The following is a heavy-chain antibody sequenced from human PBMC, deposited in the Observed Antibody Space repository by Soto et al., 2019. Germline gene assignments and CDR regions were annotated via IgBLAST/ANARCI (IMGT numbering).Heavy chain of an antibody. CDR3: ARCDGSATYCFFFAY. V-gene: IGHV3-66*01. CDR2: IYSGGST. Sequence: EVQVVESGGGLVQSGGSLTLSCAASGFTVSNSYMSWVRQAPGKGLEWLSAIYSGGSTYYADSVKGRFTISRDNSRNTLYLQMNSLRAEDTAVYFCARCDGSATYCFFFAYWGQGTPVTVSS. CDR1: GFTVSNSY. D-gene: IGHD3-10*01. J-gene: IGHJ4*02.